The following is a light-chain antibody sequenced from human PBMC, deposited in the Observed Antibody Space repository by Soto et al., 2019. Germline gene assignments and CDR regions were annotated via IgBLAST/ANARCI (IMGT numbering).Light chain of an antibody. J-gene: IGKJ1*01. CDR3: LKHNTYPRT. CDR2: KAS. CDR1: QTISSW. V-gene: IGKV1-5*03. Sequence: DIQMPKSPSTLSASVGARVTITCRASQTISSWLAWYQQKPGKAPKLLIYKASTLKSGVPSRFSGSGSGTEFTLIISSLQPEDFATYYCLKHNTYPRTFGQGTKVDIK.